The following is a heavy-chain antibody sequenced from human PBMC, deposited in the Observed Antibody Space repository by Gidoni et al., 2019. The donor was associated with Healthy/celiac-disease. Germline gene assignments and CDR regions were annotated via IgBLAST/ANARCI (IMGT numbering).Heavy chain of an antibody. CDR1: GGSISSGSYY. CDR2: IYTSGST. CDR3: ARGLRDIYSSGWYDWYFDL. J-gene: IGHJ2*01. V-gene: IGHV4-61*02. D-gene: IGHD6-19*01. Sequence: QVQLQESGPGLVKPSQTLSLTCTVSGGSISSGSYYWSWIRQPAGKGLEWIGRIYTSGSTNYNPSLKSRVTISVDTSKNQFSLKLSSVTAADTAVYYCARGLRDIYSSGWYDWYFDLWGRGTLVTVSS.